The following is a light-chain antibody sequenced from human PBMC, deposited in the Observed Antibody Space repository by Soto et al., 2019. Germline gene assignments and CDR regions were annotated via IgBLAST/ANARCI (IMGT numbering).Light chain of an antibody. CDR1: SSDVGGYNY. Sequence: QSALTQPRSVSGSPGQSVTISCTGTSSDVGGYNYVSWYQQHPGKAPKLMIYDVSKRPSGVPDRFSGSKSGNTASLTISGLQAEDEADYVKVFGTGTKLTVL. J-gene: IGLJ1*01. V-gene: IGLV2-11*01. CDR3: V. CDR2: DVS.